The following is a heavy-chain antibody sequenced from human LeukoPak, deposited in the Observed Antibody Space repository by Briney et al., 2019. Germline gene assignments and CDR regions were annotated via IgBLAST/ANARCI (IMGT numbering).Heavy chain of an antibody. CDR1: GFTLGGHD. CDR3: VREARGYHYTYFDY. V-gene: IGHV3-13*01. D-gene: IGHD5-18*01. CDR2: VSAGHHA. Sequence: PGGSLRLSCTASGFTLGGHDMHWVRQTTGYGLEWVAAVSAGHHAFYAGSVKGRFTVSREDAKNSLYLQMNSLRAGDTAVYYCVREARGYHYTYFDYWGQGSLVTVSS. J-gene: IGHJ4*02.